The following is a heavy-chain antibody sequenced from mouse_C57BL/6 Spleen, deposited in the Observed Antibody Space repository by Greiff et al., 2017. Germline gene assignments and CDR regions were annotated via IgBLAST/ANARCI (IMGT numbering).Heavy chain of an antibody. J-gene: IGHJ2*01. V-gene: IGHV1-55*01. Sequence: QVQLQQPGAELVKPGASVKMSCKASGYTFTSYWITWVKQRPGQGLEWIGDIYPGSGSTNYNEKFKSKATLTVDTSSSTAYMQLSSLTSEDSAVYYCASFYDGFYYFDYWGQGTTLTVSS. D-gene: IGHD2-3*01. CDR2: IYPGSGST. CDR3: ASFYDGFYYFDY. CDR1: GYTFTSYW.